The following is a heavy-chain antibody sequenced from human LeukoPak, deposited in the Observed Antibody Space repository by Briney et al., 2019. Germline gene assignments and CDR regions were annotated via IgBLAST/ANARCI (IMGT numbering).Heavy chain of an antibody. V-gene: IGHV3-21*01. Sequence: GGSLRLSCAVSGFTFSNYGMSWVRQAPGKGLEWVSSISSSSSYIYYADSVKGRFTISRDNAKNSLYLQMNSLRAEDTAVYYCAREGDDTAMPGVLDYWGQGTLVTVSS. J-gene: IGHJ4*02. CDR2: ISSSSSYI. D-gene: IGHD5-18*01. CDR3: AREGDDTAMPGVLDY. CDR1: GFTFSNYG.